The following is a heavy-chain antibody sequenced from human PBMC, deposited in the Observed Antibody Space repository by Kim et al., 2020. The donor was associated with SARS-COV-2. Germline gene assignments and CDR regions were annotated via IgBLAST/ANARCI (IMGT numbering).Heavy chain of an antibody. V-gene: IGHV3-48*03. CDR2: ISSSGSTI. Sequence: GWSLRLSCAASGFTFSSYEMNWVRQAPGKGLEWVSYISSSGSTIYYADSVKGRFTISRDNAKNSLYLQMNSLRAEDTAVYYCAREVQQWLENYYYYYGMDVWGQGTTVTVSS. J-gene: IGHJ6*02. CDR3: AREVQQWLENYYYYYGMDV. CDR1: GFTFSSYE. D-gene: IGHD6-19*01.